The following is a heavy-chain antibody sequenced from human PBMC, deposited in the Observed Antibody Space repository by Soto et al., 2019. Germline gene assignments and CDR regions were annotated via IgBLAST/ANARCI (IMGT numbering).Heavy chain of an antibody. J-gene: IGHJ5*02. V-gene: IGHV3-11*06. CDR2: ISSSSSYT. CDR3: ARDRYCSSTSCSLRRFYP. CDR1: GFTFSDYY. D-gene: IGHD2-2*01. Sequence: GGSLRLSCAASGFTFSDYYMSWTRQAPGKGLEWVSYISSSSSYTNYADSVKGRFTISRDNAKNSLYLQMNSLRAEDTAVYYCARDRYCSSTSCSLRRFYPWGQGTLVPVSS.